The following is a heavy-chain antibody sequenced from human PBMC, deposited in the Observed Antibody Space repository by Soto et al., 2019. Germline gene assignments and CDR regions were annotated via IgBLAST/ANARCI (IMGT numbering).Heavy chain of an antibody. CDR3: ARFITIPEYYFDY. D-gene: IGHD3-3*01. CDR1: GGSISSYY. J-gene: IGHJ4*02. V-gene: IGHV4-4*02. Sequence: SETLSLTCTVSGGSISSYYWSWVRQPPGKGLEWIGEIYHSGSTNYNPSLKSRVTLSVDKSKNQFSLKLSSVTAADTAVYYCARFITIPEYYFDYWGQGTLVTVSS. CDR2: IYHSGST.